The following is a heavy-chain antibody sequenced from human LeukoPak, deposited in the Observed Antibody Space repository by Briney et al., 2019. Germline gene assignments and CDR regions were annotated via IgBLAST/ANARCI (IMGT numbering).Heavy chain of an antibody. Sequence: GESLRLSCAASGFTFSTYWMTWVRQAPRKGLEWVANIKQDGSETYYVNSVKGRFTISRDNARNSLSLQMNSLRVEDTAVYYCARGDGYHRLWGQGTLDTVSS. D-gene: IGHD5-24*01. CDR1: GFTFSTYW. V-gene: IGHV3-7*01. CDR3: ARGDGYHRL. CDR2: IKQDGSET. J-gene: IGHJ4*02.